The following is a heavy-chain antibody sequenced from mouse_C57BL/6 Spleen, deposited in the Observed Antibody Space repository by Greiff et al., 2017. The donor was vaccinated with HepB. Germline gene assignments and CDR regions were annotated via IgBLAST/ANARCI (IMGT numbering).Heavy chain of an antibody. CDR1: GFNIKNTY. D-gene: IGHD3-2*02. Sequence: EVKLVESVAELVRPGASVKLSCTASGFNIKNTYMHWVKQRPEQGLEWIGRIDPANGNTKYAPKFQGKATITADTSSNTAYLQLSSLTSEDTAIYYCAGASLGNCVDSSGYSWFAYWGQGTLVTVSA. CDR3: AGASLGNCVDSSGYSWFAY. J-gene: IGHJ3*01. CDR2: IDPANGNT. V-gene: IGHV14-3*01.